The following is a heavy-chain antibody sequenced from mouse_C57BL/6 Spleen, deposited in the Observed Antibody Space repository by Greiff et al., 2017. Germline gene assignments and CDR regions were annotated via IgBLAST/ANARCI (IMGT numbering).Heavy chain of an antibody. CDR2: ILPGSGST. V-gene: IGHV1-9*01. D-gene: IGHD4-1*01. Sequence: VQLQQSGAELMKPGASVKLSCKATGYTFTGYWIEWVKQRPGHGLEWIGEILPGSGSTNYNEKFKGKATFTADTSSNTAYMQLSSLTTKDSAIYYCARDGNWDPYYFDYWGQGTTLTVSS. CDR3: ARDGNWDPYYFDY. J-gene: IGHJ2*01. CDR1: GYTFTGYW.